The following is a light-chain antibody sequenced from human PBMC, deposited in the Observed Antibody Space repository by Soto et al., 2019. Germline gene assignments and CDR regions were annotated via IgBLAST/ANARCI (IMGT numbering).Light chain of an antibody. CDR2: EVT. CDR3: TSYAVSDNTVL. CDR1: SNDIGEYHY. V-gene: IGLV2-8*01. J-gene: IGLJ2*01. Sequence: QSVLTQPPSASGSPGQSVTIPCTGTSNDIGEYHYVSWYQQHPGKAPKLMIYEVTQRPSGVPHRFSGSKSGNTASLNVSGLQPEHEADYYCTSYAVSDNTVLFGGGTKLTVL.